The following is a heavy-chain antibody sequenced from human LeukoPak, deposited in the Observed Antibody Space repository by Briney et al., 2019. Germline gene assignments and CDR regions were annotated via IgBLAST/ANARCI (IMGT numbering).Heavy chain of an antibody. CDR3: ARVTRTFRYGDYVDYFDY. Sequence: SETLSLTCTVSGGSISSSSYYWGWIRQPPGQGLEWIGSIYYSGSTYYNPSLKSRVTISVDTSKNQFSLKLSSVTAADTAVYYCARVTRTFRYGDYVDYFDYWGQGTLVTVSS. J-gene: IGHJ4*02. CDR2: IYYSGST. V-gene: IGHV4-39*01. D-gene: IGHD4-17*01. CDR1: GGSISSSSYY.